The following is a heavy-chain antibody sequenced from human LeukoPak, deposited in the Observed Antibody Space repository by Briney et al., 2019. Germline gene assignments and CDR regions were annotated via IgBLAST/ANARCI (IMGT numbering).Heavy chain of an antibody. J-gene: IGHJ4*02. CDR2: INPNSGGT. D-gene: IGHD2-2*01. CDR3: ARAEFFVVVPPDY. V-gene: IGHV1-2*02. CDR1: GYSFTGYY. Sequence: GASVKVSCKASGYSFTGYYMHWVRQAPGQGLEWMGWINPNSGGTNYAQKFQGRVTMTRDTSITTAYMELSRLRSDDTAVYYCARAEFFVVVPPDYWGQGTLVTVSS.